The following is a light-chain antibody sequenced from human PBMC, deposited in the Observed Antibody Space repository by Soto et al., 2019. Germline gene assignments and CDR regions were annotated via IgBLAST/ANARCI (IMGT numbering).Light chain of an antibody. CDR3: QHYGTSPGYT. Sequence: EIVLTQSPGTLSLSPGERATLSCRASQSVTSSYLAWYQQRPGQAPRLLIYGASSRATGVPDRFSGSGSGTDFTLTISRLEPEDFAVYYFQHYGTSPGYTFGQGTNLEIK. J-gene: IGKJ2*01. CDR2: GAS. CDR1: QSVTSSY. V-gene: IGKV3-20*01.